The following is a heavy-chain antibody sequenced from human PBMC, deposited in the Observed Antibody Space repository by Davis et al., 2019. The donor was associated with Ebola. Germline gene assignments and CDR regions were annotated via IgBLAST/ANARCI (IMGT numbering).Heavy chain of an antibody. D-gene: IGHD5-24*01. V-gene: IGHV4-34*01. CDR2: INHSGST. CDR1: GGSFSGYY. Sequence: SETLSLTCAVYGGSFSGYYWSWIRQPPGKGLEWIGEINHSGSTNYNPSLKSRVTISVDTSKNQFSLKLSSVTAADTAVYYCASELQGGYYYYGMDVWGQGTTVTVSS. CDR3: ASELQGGYYYYGMDV. J-gene: IGHJ6*02.